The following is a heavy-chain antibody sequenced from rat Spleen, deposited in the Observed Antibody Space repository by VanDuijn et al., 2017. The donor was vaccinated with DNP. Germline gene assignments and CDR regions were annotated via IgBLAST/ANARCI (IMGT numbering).Heavy chain of an antibody. Sequence: QVQLKESGPGLVQPSQTLSLTRTVSGFPLGSYGVIWVRQPPGKGLGWMGVIWGNGNTNYNSGLKSRLSISRDISKSQVFLKMNNLQTEDTAMYFCARYSSYVMDAWGQGASVTVSS. CDR3: ARYSSYVMDA. CDR2: IWGNGNT. CDR1: GFPLGSYG. D-gene: IGHD1-8*01. J-gene: IGHJ4*01. V-gene: IGHV2S61*01.